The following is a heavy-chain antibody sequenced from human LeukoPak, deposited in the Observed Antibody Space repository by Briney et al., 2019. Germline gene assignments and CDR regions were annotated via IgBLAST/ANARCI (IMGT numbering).Heavy chain of an antibody. V-gene: IGHV3-11*04. CDR2: ISSSGSTI. CDR3: AGEARLNTYYYYYYMDV. Sequence: PGGSLRLSCTASGFTFGDYAMSWIRQAPGKGLEWVSYISSSGSTIYYADSVKGRFTISRDNAKNSLYLQMNSLRAEDTAVYYCAGEARLNTYYYYYYMDVWGKGTTVTVSS. D-gene: IGHD1-26*01. CDR1: GFTFGDYA. J-gene: IGHJ6*03.